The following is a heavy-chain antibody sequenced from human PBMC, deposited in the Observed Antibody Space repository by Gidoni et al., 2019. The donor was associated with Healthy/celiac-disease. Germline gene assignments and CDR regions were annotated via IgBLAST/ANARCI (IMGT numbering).Heavy chain of an antibody. CDR2: ISWNSGSI. CDR1: GFTFDDYA. Sequence: EVQLVESGGGLVQPGRSLRLSCAASGFTFDDYAMHWVRQAPGKGLEWVSGISWNSGSIGYADSVKGRFTISRDNAKNSLYLQMNSLRAEDTALYYCAKDRTQLWWLNDAFDIWGQGTMVTVSS. J-gene: IGHJ3*02. CDR3: AKDRTQLWWLNDAFDI. D-gene: IGHD2-21*01. V-gene: IGHV3-9*01.